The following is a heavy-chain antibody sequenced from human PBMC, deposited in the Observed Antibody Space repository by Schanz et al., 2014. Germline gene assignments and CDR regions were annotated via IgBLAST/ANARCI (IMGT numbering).Heavy chain of an antibody. CDR3: ARDLEGYDGGGGGFDP. D-gene: IGHD2-21*01. CDR1: GFTLSSYA. V-gene: IGHV3-30*04. J-gene: IGHJ5*02. CDR2: IWYDENNK. Sequence: QVQLVESGGGVVQPGRSLRLSCAAYGFTLSSYAMHWVRQAPGKGLEWVAVIWYDENNKYYADSVKRRFTISRDNSKNTLYLQMNSLRAEDTAVYYCARDLEGYDGGGGGFDPWGQGTLVTVSS.